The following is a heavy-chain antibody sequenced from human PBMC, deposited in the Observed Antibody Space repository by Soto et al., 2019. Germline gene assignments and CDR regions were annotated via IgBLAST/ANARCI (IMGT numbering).Heavy chain of an antibody. D-gene: IGHD2-15*01. V-gene: IGHV3-7*01. Sequence: EVHLVESGGHLVQPGESLRLSCAASGFTFSGYWMSWVRQAPGKGLEWVATIKHDGGEEYYVDSVKGRFTISRDNAKASVYLHMNSVRAEDTAIYYCARGQRLLLSWGQGTLVTVSS. J-gene: IGHJ5*02. CDR3: ARGQRLLLS. CDR1: GFTFSGYW. CDR2: IKHDGGEE.